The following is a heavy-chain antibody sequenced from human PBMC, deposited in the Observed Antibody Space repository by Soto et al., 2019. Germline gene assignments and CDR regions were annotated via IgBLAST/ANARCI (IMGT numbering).Heavy chain of an antibody. Sequence: ASVKVSCKTSRYTFTDYYMHWLRQAPGQGLEWLGWINANSGGSVYAQQFQGRVTMTRDTSISTAYMELSGLTSDDTAVYYCARPAYCGGDCYYYFDNWGQGTLVTAPQ. J-gene: IGHJ4*02. V-gene: IGHV1-2*02. CDR1: RYTFTDYY. D-gene: IGHD2-21*02. CDR3: ARPAYCGGDCYYYFDN. CDR2: INANSGGS.